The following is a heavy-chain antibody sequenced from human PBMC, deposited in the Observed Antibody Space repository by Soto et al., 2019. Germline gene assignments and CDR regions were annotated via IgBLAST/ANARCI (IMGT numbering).Heavy chain of an antibody. V-gene: IGHV1-2*04. J-gene: IGHJ4*02. Sequence: ASVKVSCKASGYTFTRSGISWVRQAPGQGLEWMGWINTNSGGTNYAQKFQGWVTMTRDTSISTAYMELSRLRSDDTAVYYCATRSPAFDYWGQGTLVTVSS. CDR1: GYTFTRSG. CDR3: ATRSPAFDY. CDR2: INTNSGGT.